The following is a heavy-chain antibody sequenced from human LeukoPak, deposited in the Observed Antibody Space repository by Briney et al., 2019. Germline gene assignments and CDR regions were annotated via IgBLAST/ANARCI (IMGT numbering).Heavy chain of an antibody. V-gene: IGHV6-1*01. CDR1: GDSVSSNSAA. CDR2: TYYRSTWYN. Sequence: SQTLSLTCAISGDSVSSNSAAWNWIRQSPSRGLEWLGRTYYRSTWYNDYAVSVRGRITVNPDTSKNQFSLHLNFVTPEDTAVYYCARRLTQYDCFDPWGQGILVTVSS. J-gene: IGHJ5*02. D-gene: IGHD2-2*01. CDR3: ARRLTQYDCFDP.